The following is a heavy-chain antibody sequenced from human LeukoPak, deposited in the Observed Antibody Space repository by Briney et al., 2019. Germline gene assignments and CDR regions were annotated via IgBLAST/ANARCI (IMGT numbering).Heavy chain of an antibody. D-gene: IGHD5-12*01. V-gene: IGHV1-69*06. CDR1: GGTFSSYA. J-gene: IGHJ4*02. CDR3: ARLSSGYDSGVALDY. CDR2: IIPIFGTA. Sequence: GALVKVSCKASGGTFSSYAISWVRQAPGQGLEWMGGIIPIFGTANYAQKFQGRVTITADKSTSTAYMELSSLRSEDTAVYYCARLSSGYDSGVALDYWGQGTLVTVSS.